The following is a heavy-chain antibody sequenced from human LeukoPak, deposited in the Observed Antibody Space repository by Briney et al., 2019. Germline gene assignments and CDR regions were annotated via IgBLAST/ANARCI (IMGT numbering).Heavy chain of an antibody. CDR2: IYCSGST. J-gene: IGHJ4*02. V-gene: IGHV4-59*01. CDR3: ARTYFDWLLFDY. D-gene: IGHD3-9*01. CDR1: GGSISSYY. Sequence: PSETLSLTCTVSGGSISSYYWSWIRQPPGKGLEWIGYIYCSGSTNYNPSLKSRVTISVDTSKNQFSLKLSSVTAADTAVYYCARTYFDWLLFDYWGQGTLVTVSS.